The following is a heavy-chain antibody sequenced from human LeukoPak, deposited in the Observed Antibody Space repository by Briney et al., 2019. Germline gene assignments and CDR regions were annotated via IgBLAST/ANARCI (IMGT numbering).Heavy chain of an antibody. D-gene: IGHD2-21*01. V-gene: IGHV1-69*13. J-gene: IGHJ4*02. CDR1: GYTFTGYY. CDR2: IIPIFGTA. CDR3: ARDQRANIVGFDY. Sequence: SVKVSCKASGYTFTGYYMHWVRQAPGQGLEWMGGIIPIFGTANYAQKFQGRVTITADESTSTAYMELSSLRSEDTAVYYCARDQRANIVGFDYWGQGTLVTVSS.